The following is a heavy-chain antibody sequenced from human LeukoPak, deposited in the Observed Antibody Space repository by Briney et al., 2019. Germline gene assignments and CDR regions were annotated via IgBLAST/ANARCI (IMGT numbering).Heavy chain of an antibody. CDR2: INTNTGNP. Sequence: GASVKVSCKASGYTFTTYAMNWVRQAPGQGLEWMGWINTNTGNPTYAQGFTGRFVFSLDTSVSTAYLQISSLKAEDTAVYYCARDPAAVARYAFDIWGQGTMVTVSS. CDR1: GYTFTTYA. D-gene: IGHD6-19*01. J-gene: IGHJ3*02. V-gene: IGHV7-4-1*02. CDR3: ARDPAAVARYAFDI.